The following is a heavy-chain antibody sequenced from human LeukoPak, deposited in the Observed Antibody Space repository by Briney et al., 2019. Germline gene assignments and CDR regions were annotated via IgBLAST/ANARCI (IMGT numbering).Heavy chain of an antibody. CDR1: GYTFTSNY. V-gene: IGHV1-46*01. Sequence: ASVKVSCKASGYTFTSNYIHWVRQAPGQGLEWMGMIYPRDGSTSYAQKFQGRVTVTRDTSTSTVHMELSGLRSEDTAVYYCARDQEAFDYWGQGTLVTVPS. CDR3: ARDQEAFDY. CDR2: IYPRDGST. J-gene: IGHJ4*02.